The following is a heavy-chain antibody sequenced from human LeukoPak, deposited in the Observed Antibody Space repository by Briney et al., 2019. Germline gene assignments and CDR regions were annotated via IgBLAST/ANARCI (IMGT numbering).Heavy chain of an antibody. CDR1: GGSINSYF. Sequence: SETLSLTCTVSGGSINSYFWSWIRQPPGKGLDWIGYIYHSGSTNYNPSLKSRVTISVDTSKNQFSLKLTSVTAADTALYYCARTYYGSENYYDYWGQGILVTVSS. V-gene: IGHV4-59*08. CDR2: IYHSGST. J-gene: IGHJ4*02. CDR3: ARTYYGSENYYDY. D-gene: IGHD3-10*01.